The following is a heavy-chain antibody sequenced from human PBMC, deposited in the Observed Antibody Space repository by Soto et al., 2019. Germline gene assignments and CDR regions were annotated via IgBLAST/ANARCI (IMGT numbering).Heavy chain of an antibody. V-gene: IGHV4-30-4*02. Sequence: KASDTLSLTCTVAGGSISSGDYHWTWIRQFPGKGLEWIGAIYYSAGTYYNPSLVSRLTISVDTSKNKFSLKLTSVTAADTAVYYCAREPRTPSGGMDVWGKWTTVTVYS. J-gene: IGHJ6*04. CDR1: GGSISSGDYH. CDR3: AREPRTPSGGMDV. D-gene: IGHD7-27*01. CDR2: IYYSAGT.